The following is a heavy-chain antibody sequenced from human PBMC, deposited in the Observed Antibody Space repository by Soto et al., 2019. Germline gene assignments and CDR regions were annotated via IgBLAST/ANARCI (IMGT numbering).Heavy chain of an antibody. D-gene: IGHD3-16*02. J-gene: IGHJ4*02. V-gene: IGHV1-69*01. CDR1: GGTFSSYA. Sequence: QVQLVQSGAEVKKPGSSVKVSCKASGGTFSSYAISWVRQAPGQGLEWMGGIIPIFGKANYAQKLQGRVTITADEYTSTAYMELSSLRSEDTAVYYCARSSALTFGGVIGQYYYWGQGTLVTVSS. CDR3: ARSSALTFGGVIGQYYY. CDR2: IIPIFGKA.